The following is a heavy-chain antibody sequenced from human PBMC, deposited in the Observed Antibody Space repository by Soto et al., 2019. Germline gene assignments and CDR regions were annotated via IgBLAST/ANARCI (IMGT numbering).Heavy chain of an antibody. V-gene: IGHV3-11*01. CDR1: GFTFSDYY. CDR3: ARGRSVSSQYYFYYYYMDV. CDR2: ISSGGNTI. J-gene: IGHJ6*03. D-gene: IGHD3-10*01. Sequence: QVQLVESGGGLVKPGGSLRLSCAASGFTFSDYYMSWIRQAPGKGLEWVSYISSGGNTIYYADSVKGRFTISRDNAKNSLYLQMNSLRAEDTAVYSCARGRSVSSQYYFYYYYMDVWGKGTTVTVSS.